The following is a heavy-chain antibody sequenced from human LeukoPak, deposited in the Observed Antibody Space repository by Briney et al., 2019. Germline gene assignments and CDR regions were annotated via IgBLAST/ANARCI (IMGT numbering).Heavy chain of an antibody. V-gene: IGHV4-31*03. CDR2: TYYSGST. J-gene: IGHJ4*02. Sequence: SQTLSLTCTVSGGSISSGGYYWNWIRQHPGKGLEWIGFTYYSGSTYYNPSLKSRVTISVDTSKNQFSLKLTSVTAADTAVYYCARENFYYDTSGYFQYYFDYWGQGTLVTVSS. D-gene: IGHD3-22*01. CDR3: ARENFYYDTSGYFQYYFDY. CDR1: GGSISSGGYY.